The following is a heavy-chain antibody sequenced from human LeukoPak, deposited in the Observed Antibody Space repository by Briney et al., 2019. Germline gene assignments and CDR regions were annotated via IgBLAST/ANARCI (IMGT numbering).Heavy chain of an antibody. CDR3: ARGIAPAGYYYYGLDV. V-gene: IGHV3-48*01. D-gene: IGHD6-13*01. Sequence: GGSLRLSCAASGFTFSSYSMNWVRQAPGKGLEWISYISSSSSTVDYADSVKGRFTISRDSAKNSLYLRMNSLRADDTAVYFCARGIAPAGYYYYGLDVWGQGTTVTVSS. J-gene: IGHJ6*02. CDR1: GFTFSSYS. CDR2: ISSSSSTV.